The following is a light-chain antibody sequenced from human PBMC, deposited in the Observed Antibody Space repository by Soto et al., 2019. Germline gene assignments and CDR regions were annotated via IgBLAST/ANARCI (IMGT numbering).Light chain of an antibody. Sequence: DIQMTQSPSSLSASLGDRVTITCRARQGIGVYLAWFQQKPGNVPKLLIYAASTLQSWVPSRFSGSGSGTDFILTIISQQPEDVATYYYQKYNSAALTFGGGTKVEIK. J-gene: IGKJ4*01. CDR2: AAS. CDR1: QGIGVY. CDR3: QKYNSAALT. V-gene: IGKV1-27*01.